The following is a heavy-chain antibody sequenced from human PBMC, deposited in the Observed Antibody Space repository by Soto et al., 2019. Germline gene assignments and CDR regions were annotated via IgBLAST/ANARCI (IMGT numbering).Heavy chain of an antibody. CDR3: ARDHFLHNTIPSLAGHQ. J-gene: IGHJ4*02. D-gene: IGHD3-3*01. CDR1: GGTFSSYA. V-gene: IGHV1-69*13. Sequence: ASVKVSCKASGGTFSSYAISWVRQAPGQGLEWMGGIIPIFGTANYAQKFQGRVTITADESTSTAYMELSSLRAEDTAVYYCARDHFLHNTIPSLAGHQWGQGTLVTVSS. CDR2: IIPIFGTA.